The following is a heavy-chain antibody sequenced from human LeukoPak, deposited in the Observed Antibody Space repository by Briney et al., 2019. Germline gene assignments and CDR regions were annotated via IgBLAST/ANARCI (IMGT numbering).Heavy chain of an antibody. Sequence: EPANTLSLTCTVSGGSISSSSYYWGWIRQPPGKGLEWIGSIYYSGSTNYNPSLKSRVTISVDTSKNQFSLKLSSVTAADTAVYYCARDFRRYGGLDYWGQGTLVTVAS. V-gene: IGHV4-39*07. D-gene: IGHD4-23*01. CDR2: IYYSGST. CDR3: ARDFRRYGGLDY. CDR1: GGSISSSSYY. J-gene: IGHJ4*02.